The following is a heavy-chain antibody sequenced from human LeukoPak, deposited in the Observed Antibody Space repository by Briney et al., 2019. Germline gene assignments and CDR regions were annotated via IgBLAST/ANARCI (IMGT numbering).Heavy chain of an antibody. CDR2: IYYSGST. CDR1: GGSISSSSYY. V-gene: IGHV4-39*01. CDR3: AGQLGYCSSTSCYADKVDY. J-gene: IGHJ4*02. Sequence: SETLSLTCTVSGGSISSSSYYWGCIRQPPGKGLEWIGSIYYSGSTYYNPSLKSRVTISVDTSKNQFSLKLSSVTAADTAVYYCAGQLGYCSSTSCYADKVDYWGQGTLVTVSS. D-gene: IGHD2-2*01.